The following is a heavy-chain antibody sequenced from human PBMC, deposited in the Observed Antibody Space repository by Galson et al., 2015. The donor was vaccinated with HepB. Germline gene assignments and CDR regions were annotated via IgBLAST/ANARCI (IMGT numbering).Heavy chain of an antibody. CDR3: AKDLVVLDGVFSGRVQGSFDY. V-gene: IGHV3-30*18. Sequence: SLRLSCAASGFTFSSYGMHWVRQAPGKGLEWVAVISYDGSNKYYADSVKGRFTISRDNSKNTLYLQMNSLRAEDTAVYYCAKDLVVLDGVFSGRVQGSFDYWGQGTLVTVSS. J-gene: IGHJ4*02. CDR1: GFTFSSYG. CDR2: ISYDGSNK. D-gene: IGHD2-2*01.